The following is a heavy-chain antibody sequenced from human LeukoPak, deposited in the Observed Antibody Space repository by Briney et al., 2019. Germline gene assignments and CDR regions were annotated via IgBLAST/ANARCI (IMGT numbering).Heavy chain of an antibody. CDR3: AKTSSGWYGVYFDY. J-gene: IGHJ4*02. CDR1: GFTFSSYA. Sequence: GGSLRLSCAASGFTFSSYAMSWVRQAPGKGLEWVSAISGSGGSTYYADSVKGRFTISRDNSKNTLYLQMNSLRAEDTAVHYCAKTSSGWYGVYFDYWGQGTLVTVSS. D-gene: IGHD6-19*01. V-gene: IGHV3-23*01. CDR2: ISGSGGST.